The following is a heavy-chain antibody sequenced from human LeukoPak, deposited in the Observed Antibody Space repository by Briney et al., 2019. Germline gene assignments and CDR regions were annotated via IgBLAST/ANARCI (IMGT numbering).Heavy chain of an antibody. Sequence: PGGSLRLSCATSGFTFSSYGMHWVRQAPGKGLEWVAFIRYDGSNKYYADSVKGRFTISRDNSKNTLYLQMNSLRAEDTAVYYCAKVGQQLDYMDVWGKGTTVTISS. V-gene: IGHV3-30*02. D-gene: IGHD6-13*01. CDR3: AKVGQQLDYMDV. J-gene: IGHJ6*03. CDR1: GFTFSSYG. CDR2: IRYDGSNK.